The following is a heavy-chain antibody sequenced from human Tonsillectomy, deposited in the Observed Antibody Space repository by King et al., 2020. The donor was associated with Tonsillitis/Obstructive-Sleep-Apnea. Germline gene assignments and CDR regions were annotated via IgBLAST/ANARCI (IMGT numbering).Heavy chain of an antibody. J-gene: IGHJ3*01. CDR1: GFTFSTYT. D-gene: IGHD6-6*01. CDR2: ISYDGNNK. V-gene: IGHV3-30*04. Sequence: VQLVESGGGVVQPGRSLRLSCAASGFTFSTYTMHWVRQAPGKGLEWVAVISYDGNNKYYADSVKGRFTISRDNSKNTLFLEMNSLRPEDTAVFYCASLSSNDAFDVWGQGKMVTVSS. CDR3: ASLSSNDAFDV.